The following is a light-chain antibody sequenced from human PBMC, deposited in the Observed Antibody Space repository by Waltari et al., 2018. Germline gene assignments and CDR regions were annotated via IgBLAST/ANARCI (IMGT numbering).Light chain of an antibody. V-gene: IGKV3-20*01. Sequence: EVVLTQSPGTLSLSPGEGANLSCRASQSVSRSLAWYQQKPGQAPRLLIYDTSRRATGIPDRFSGSGSGTDFSLTISRLEPEDFAMYYCQKYASLPATFGQGTKVEIK. CDR2: DTS. J-gene: IGKJ1*01. CDR3: QKYASLPAT. CDR1: QSVSRS.